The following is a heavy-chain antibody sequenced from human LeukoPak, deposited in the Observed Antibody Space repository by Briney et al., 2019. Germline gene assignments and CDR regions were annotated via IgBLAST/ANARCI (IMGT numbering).Heavy chain of an antibody. J-gene: IGHJ4*02. CDR3: ATYRQVLLPFES. V-gene: IGHV3-21*04. CDR1: GFTFSSYS. D-gene: IGHD2-8*02. Sequence: GGSLRLSCAASGFTFSSYSMNWVRQAPGKGLEWVSSISSSSSYIYYADSVKGRFTISRDNSKSTLSLQMDSLRAEDTAIYYCATYRQVLLPFESWGQGTLVTVSS. CDR2: ISSSSSYI.